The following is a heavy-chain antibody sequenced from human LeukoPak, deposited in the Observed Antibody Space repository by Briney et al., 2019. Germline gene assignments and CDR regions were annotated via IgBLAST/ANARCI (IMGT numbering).Heavy chain of an antibody. Sequence: PSETLSLTCTVSGVSVSSSTYFWNWVRQPAGKRLEWIGRIYASGATDYNPSLKSRLSMSIDPSSNQFFLRLTFLTAADTAVYYCVRYVDPYNISPHAFDVWGQGTEVTVSS. CDR3: VRYVDPYNISPHAFDV. D-gene: IGHD1-14*01. V-gene: IGHV4-61*02. CDR2: IYASGAT. CDR1: GVSVSSSTYF. J-gene: IGHJ3*01.